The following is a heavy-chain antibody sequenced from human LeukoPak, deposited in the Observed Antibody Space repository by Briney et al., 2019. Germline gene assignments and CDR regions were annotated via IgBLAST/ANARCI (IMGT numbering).Heavy chain of an antibody. Sequence: GSLRLSCAASGFTFSSYAMHWVRQAPGKGLEWVAVISYDGSNKYYADPVKGRFTISRDNSKNTLYLQMNTLRAEDTAVYYCAKDRYDSSGYYSGFDYWGQGTLVTVSS. CDR3: AKDRYDSSGYYSGFDY. J-gene: IGHJ4*02. CDR1: GFTFSSYA. V-gene: IGHV3-30-3*01. D-gene: IGHD3-22*01. CDR2: ISYDGSNK.